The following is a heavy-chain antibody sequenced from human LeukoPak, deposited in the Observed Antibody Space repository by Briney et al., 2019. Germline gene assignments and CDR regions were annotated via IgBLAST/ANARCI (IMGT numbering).Heavy chain of an antibody. D-gene: IGHD2-2*01. CDR3: ARLVCSSTSCYDY. CDR2: ISSSSSYI. V-gene: IGHV3-21*01. Sequence: TGGSLRLSCAASGFTFSSYSMNWVRQAPGKGLEWVSSISSSSSYIYYADSVKGRFTISRDNAKNSLCLQMNSLRAEDTAVYYCARLVCSSTSCYDYWGQGTLVTVSS. J-gene: IGHJ4*02. CDR1: GFTFSSYS.